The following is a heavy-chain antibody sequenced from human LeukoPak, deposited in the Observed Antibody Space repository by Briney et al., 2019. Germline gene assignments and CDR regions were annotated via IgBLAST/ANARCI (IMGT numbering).Heavy chain of an antibody. CDR3: ARTNTVYGDFDY. D-gene: IGHD5/OR15-5a*01. J-gene: IGHJ4*02. CDR2: IFPNGRT. Sequence: GGSLRLSCSASGLTVTDNYFSLVRQAPGKGLEWVSVIFPNGRTYHAASVKGRFTISRDTSKNVLLLQMNSLRADDTALYHCARTNTVYGDFDYWGQGVLVTVSS. V-gene: IGHV3-53*01. CDR1: GLTVTDNY.